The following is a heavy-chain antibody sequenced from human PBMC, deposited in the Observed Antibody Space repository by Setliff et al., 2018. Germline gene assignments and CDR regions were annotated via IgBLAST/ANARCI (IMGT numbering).Heavy chain of an antibody. V-gene: IGHV3-23*01. Sequence: GGSLRLSCATSGFTFRDYSMAWVRQVPGKGLEWVAAVIQSGTGLYADSVKGRSTISRDNSKSTFFLQMNSMRPEDTATYYCAKDRVNDGFWDFDSWGQGIVVTVS. D-gene: IGHD1-26*01. CDR1: GFTFRDYS. CDR3: AKDRVNDGFWDFDS. J-gene: IGHJ4*02. CDR2: VIQSGTG.